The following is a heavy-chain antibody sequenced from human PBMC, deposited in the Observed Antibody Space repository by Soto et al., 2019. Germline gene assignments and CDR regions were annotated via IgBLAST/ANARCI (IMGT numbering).Heavy chain of an antibody. D-gene: IGHD2-15*01. CDR3: VRTSLVVAAATREDY. CDR2: INSDGSST. Sequence: EVQLVESGGGLVQPGGSLRLSCAASGFTFSSYWMHWVRQAPGKGLVWVSRINSDGSSTSYADSVKGRFTISRDNAKNALYLQTNSLRAAATAVYYCVRTSLVVAAATREDYWGQGTLVTVSA. CDR1: GFTFSSYW. J-gene: IGHJ4*02. V-gene: IGHV3-74*01.